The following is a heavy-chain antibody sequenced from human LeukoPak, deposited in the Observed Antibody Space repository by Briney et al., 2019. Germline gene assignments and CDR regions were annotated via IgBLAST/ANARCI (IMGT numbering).Heavy chain of an antibody. CDR3: ARAEYYYGSGTTLGVD. J-gene: IGHJ4*02. Sequence: GGSLRLSCAASGFTFSGHFMSWVRQAPGEGLEWVGNINQEGSEKYYGESVKGRFTISRDNAADSLYLQMNSLRAEDTAVYYCARAEYYYGSGTTLGVDWGQGTLVTVYS. CDR2: INQEGSEK. CDR1: GFTFSGHF. D-gene: IGHD3-10*01. V-gene: IGHV3-7*01.